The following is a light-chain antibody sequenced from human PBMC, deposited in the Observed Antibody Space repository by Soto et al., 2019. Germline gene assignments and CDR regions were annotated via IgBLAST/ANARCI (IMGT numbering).Light chain of an antibody. J-gene: IGKJ3*01. V-gene: IGKV1-5*03. CDR3: QQYNGYMFT. CDR2: KAS. Sequence: DIQMTQSPSTLSASVGDRVTITCRASQSISNWLAWYQQKPGKAPKLLIYKASSLESGVPSRFRGSGSGTEFTLTISILQPDDFATYYCQQYNGYMFTFGPGTKVEIK. CDR1: QSISNW.